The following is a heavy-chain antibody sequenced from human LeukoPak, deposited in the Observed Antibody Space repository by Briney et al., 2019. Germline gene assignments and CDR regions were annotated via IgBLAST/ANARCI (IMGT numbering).Heavy chain of an antibody. D-gene: IGHD6-13*01. CDR2: ISSSSSYI. V-gene: IGHV3-21*01. CDR1: GFTFSSYS. J-gene: IGHJ4*02. Sequence: GGSLRLSCAASGFTFSSYSMNWVRQAPGKGLEWVSSISSSSSYIYYADSVKGRFTISRDNAKDSLYLQMNSLRAEDTAVYYCARDGPLPGPLYSSSWLDFDYWGQGTLVTVSS. CDR3: ARDGPLPGPLYSSSWLDFDY.